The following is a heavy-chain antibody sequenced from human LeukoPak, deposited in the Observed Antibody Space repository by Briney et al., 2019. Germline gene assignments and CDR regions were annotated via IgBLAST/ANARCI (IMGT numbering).Heavy chain of an antibody. Sequence: PGGALGLSCAASGFPFSRYAMHWVRQAPGKGLGGGAVISYDGSNKYYADSVKGRFTISRDNSKNTLYLQMNSLRVEDTAVYYCARDPPGIAASGTYYWGQGTLVTVSS. CDR1: GFPFSRYA. V-gene: IGHV3-30*04. CDR3: ARDPPGIAASGTYY. J-gene: IGHJ4*02. CDR2: ISYDGSNK. D-gene: IGHD6-13*01.